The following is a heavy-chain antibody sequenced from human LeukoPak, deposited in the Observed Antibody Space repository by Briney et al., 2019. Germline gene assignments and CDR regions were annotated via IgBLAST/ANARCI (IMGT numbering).Heavy chain of an antibody. V-gene: IGHV4-4*07. Sequence: SETLSLTXTLYGGSISSYFWSWLRQPAGKGLEWIGRIYTSGSTTYNPSLKGRVTMSVDTSKDQFSLKLSSVTAADTAIYYCARATHTIRADYKPFDFWGQGTLVTVSS. D-gene: IGHD4-11*01. J-gene: IGHJ4*02. CDR1: GGSISSYF. CDR3: ARATHTIRADYKPFDF. CDR2: IYTSGST.